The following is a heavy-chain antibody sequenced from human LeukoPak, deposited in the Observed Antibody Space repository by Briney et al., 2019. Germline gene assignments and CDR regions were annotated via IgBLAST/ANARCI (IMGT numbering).Heavy chain of an antibody. CDR3: ARDRVITRNYYDSSGYDI. D-gene: IGHD3-22*01. V-gene: IGHV1-18*01. CDR1: GYTFTSYG. Sequence: GASVKVSCKASGYTFTSYGISWVRQAPGQGLEWMGWISVYNSNTKYAQKVQGRVTVTTDTSTSTAYMEPRSLRSDDTAVYYCARDRVITRNYYDSSGYDIWGQGTLVTVSS. J-gene: IGHJ4*02. CDR2: ISVYNSNT.